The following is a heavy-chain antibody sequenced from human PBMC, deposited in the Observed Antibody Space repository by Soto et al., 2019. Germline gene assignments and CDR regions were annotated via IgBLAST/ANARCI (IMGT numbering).Heavy chain of an antibody. V-gene: IGHV4-31*03. CDR3: ARSFGVAAAGPFDY. Sequence: QVQLQESGPGLVKPSQTLSLTCTVSGGSISSGGYYWSWIRQYPGKGLEWIGYIYFSGSTYYNPSLESRVTISVYTSKNQFSLKLSSVTASYTAVYYRARSFGVAAAGPFDYWGQRTLVTVSS. CDR1: GGSISSGGYY. CDR2: IYFSGST. J-gene: IGHJ4*02. D-gene: IGHD6-13*01.